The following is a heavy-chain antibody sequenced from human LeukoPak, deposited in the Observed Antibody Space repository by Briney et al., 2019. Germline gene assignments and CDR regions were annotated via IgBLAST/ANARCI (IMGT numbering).Heavy chain of an antibody. V-gene: IGHV4-31*03. CDR2: IYYSGST. CDR1: GGSISSGGYY. Sequence: SQTLPLTCTVSGGSISSGGYYWSWIRQHPGKGLEWIGYIYYSGSTYYNPSLKSRVTISVDTSKNQFSLKLSSVTAADTAVYYCARESLYDSSGYNYWGQGTLVTVSS. J-gene: IGHJ4*02. D-gene: IGHD3-22*01. CDR3: ARESLYDSSGYNY.